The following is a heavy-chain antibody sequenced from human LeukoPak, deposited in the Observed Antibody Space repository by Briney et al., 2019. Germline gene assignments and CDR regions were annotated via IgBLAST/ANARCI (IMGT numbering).Heavy chain of an antibody. CDR1: GFTFSNYA. V-gene: IGHV3-64*01. D-gene: IGHD6-13*01. Sequence: PGGSLRLSCAASGFTFSNYAMSWVRQAPGKGLEYVSAISSNGGSTYYANSVKGRFTISRDNSKNTLYLQMGSLRAEDMAVYYCARDRSSSSWEKYYYYGMDVWGQGTTVTVSS. CDR2: ISSNGGST. CDR3: ARDRSSSSWEKYYYYGMDV. J-gene: IGHJ6*02.